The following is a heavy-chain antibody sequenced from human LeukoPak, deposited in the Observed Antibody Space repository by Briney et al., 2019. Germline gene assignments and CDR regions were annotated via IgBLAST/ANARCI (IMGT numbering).Heavy chain of an antibody. D-gene: IGHD6-19*01. CDR1: GYRFTSYW. V-gene: IGHV5-51*01. CDR3: ASHASPVAGPVRAFDI. CDR2: IHPGDSET. J-gene: IGHJ3*02. Sequence: GESLKISCKASGYRFTSYWIGWVRQMPGKGLECMGIIHPGDSETRYSPSFQGQVTISADKSISTAYLQWSGLKASDTAMYYCASHASPVAGPVRAFDIWGQGTMVTVSS.